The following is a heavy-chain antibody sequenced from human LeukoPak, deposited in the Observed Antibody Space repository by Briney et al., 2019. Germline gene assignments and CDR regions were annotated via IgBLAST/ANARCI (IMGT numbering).Heavy chain of an antibody. D-gene: IGHD3-10*01. CDR2: INWNGGST. CDR1: GFTFDDYG. V-gene: IGHV3-20*04. CDR3: AKDKGPFYASGRGTIEY. J-gene: IGHJ4*02. Sequence: PGGSLRLSCAASGFTFDDYGMSWVRQAPGKGLEWVSGINWNGGSTGYADSVKGRFAISRDNAKNSLYLQMNSLRAEDTALYYCAKDKGPFYASGRGTIEYWGQGTLVTVSS.